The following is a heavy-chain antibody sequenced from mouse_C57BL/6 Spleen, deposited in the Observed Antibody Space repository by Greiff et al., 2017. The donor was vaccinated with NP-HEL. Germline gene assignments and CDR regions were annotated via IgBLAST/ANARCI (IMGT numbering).Heavy chain of an antibody. CDR3: ARCWGYYLDY. Sequence: EVQLQQSGPELVKPGASVKISCKASGYTFTDYYMNWVKQSHGKSLEWIGDINPNNGGTSYNQKFKGKATLTVDKSSSTAYMDLRSLTSEDSAVDYCARCWGYYLDYWGQGTTLTVSS. V-gene: IGHV1-26*01. CDR1: GYTFTDYY. CDR2: INPNNGGT. D-gene: IGHD4-1*01. J-gene: IGHJ2*01.